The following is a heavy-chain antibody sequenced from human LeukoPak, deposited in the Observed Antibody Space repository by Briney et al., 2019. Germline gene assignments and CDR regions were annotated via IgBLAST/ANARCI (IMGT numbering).Heavy chain of an antibody. CDR2: MYSNGDT. Sequence: GGSLRLSCVASGFTVSANYMTWVRQAPGKGLEWVSLMYSNGDTYYAESVKGRFTLSRDTSKNTLYLHMNSLRVEDTALYYCARDRGGYYYYPLDYWGQGILVTVSS. D-gene: IGHD3-22*01. J-gene: IGHJ4*02. CDR1: GFTVSANY. V-gene: IGHV3-66*01. CDR3: ARDRGGYYYYPLDY.